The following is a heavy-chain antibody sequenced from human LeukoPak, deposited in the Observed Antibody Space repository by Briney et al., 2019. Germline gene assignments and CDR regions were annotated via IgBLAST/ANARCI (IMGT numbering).Heavy chain of an antibody. J-gene: IGHJ3*02. CDR3: ARSDDSSGYAFDI. CDR2: INHSGST. Sequence: PSETLSLTCAVYGGSFSGYYWSWIRQPPGKGLEWIGEINHSGSTNYNPSLKSRVTISVDTSKNQFSLKLSSVTAADTAVYYCARSDDSSGYAFDIWGQGTMVTVSS. CDR1: GGSFSGYY. V-gene: IGHV4-34*01. D-gene: IGHD3-22*01.